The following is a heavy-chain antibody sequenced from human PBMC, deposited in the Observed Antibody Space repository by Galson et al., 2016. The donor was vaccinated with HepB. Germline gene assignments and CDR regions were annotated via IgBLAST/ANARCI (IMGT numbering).Heavy chain of an antibody. J-gene: IGHJ4*02. D-gene: IGHD3-9*01. CDR1: GFTFSDYA. CDR3: AKGTLNYDISTGYFSYYFDY. V-gene: IGHV3-64*04. CDR2: ITKDGTT. Sequence: SLRLSCAASGFTFSDYAMHWVRQAPGKGLEYVSVITKDGTTYYADSVKDRFTISRDNSKSTLYLQMNNPRPEDTAVYYCAKGTLNYDISTGYFSYYFDYWGQGTLVTVSS.